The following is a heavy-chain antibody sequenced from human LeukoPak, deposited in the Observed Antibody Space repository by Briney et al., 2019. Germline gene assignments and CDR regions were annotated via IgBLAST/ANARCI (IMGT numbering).Heavy chain of an antibody. J-gene: IGHJ5*02. D-gene: IGHD3-22*01. CDR2: IYYSGST. CDR1: GGSISSYY. Sequence: PSETLSLTCTVSGGSISSYYWSWIRQPPGKGLEWIGYIYYSGSTNYNPSLKSRVTISVDTSKNQFSLKLSSVTAADTAVYYCARHPGRRYYDSSGYYTAAGWFDPWGQGTLVTVSS. CDR3: ARHPGRRYYDSSGYYTAAGWFDP. V-gene: IGHV4-59*01.